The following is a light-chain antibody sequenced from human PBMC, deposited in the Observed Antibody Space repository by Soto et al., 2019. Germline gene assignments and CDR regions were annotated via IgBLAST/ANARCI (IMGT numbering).Light chain of an antibody. CDR3: QRYDSSLSGYVV. V-gene: IGLV1-40*01. CDR1: SSNIGAGYD. CDR2: GNS. J-gene: IGLJ2*01. Sequence: QYVLTQPPSVSGAPGQRVTISCTGSSSNIGAGYDVHWYQQLPGTAPKLLIYGNSNRPSGVPDRFSGSKSGTSASLAITGLQAEDEADYYCQRYDSSLSGYVVLGGGTKLTVL.